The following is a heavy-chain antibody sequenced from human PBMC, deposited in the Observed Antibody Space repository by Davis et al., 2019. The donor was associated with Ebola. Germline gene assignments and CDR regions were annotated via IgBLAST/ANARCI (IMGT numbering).Heavy chain of an antibody. Sequence: AASVKVSCKASGYTFISYDINRVRQATGQGLEWMGWMNPNSGNTGYAQKFQGRVTMTRNTSISTAYMELTSLTSEDTAVYYCARVRHSGSGSYGYWGQGTLVTVSS. CDR2: MNPNSGNT. V-gene: IGHV1-8*01. CDR3: ARVRHSGSGSYGY. J-gene: IGHJ4*02. D-gene: IGHD3-10*01. CDR1: GYTFISYD.